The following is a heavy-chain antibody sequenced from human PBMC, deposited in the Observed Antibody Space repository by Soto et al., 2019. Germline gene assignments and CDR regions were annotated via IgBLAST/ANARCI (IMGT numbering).Heavy chain of an antibody. Sequence: QVRLVQSGAEVKKPGSSVKVSCKASGGTFSNHAINWVRQAPGQGPEWMGGIILPFGTANYAQNFQGRVTITADESMTTAYLGLTGLRSEDTAVYYCSIGPDYAGYIDDWGQGSLVTVSS. CDR3: SIGPDYAGYIDD. V-gene: IGHV1-69*13. J-gene: IGHJ4*02. CDR1: GGTFSNHA. CDR2: IILPFGTA. D-gene: IGHD4-17*01.